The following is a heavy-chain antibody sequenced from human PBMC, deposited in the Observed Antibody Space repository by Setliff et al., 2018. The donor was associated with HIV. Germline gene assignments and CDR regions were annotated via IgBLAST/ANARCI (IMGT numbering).Heavy chain of an antibody. Sequence: SETLSLTCTVSGGSISHSHWSWIRQPPGKGLEWIGYVWDNGTTKYNPSLESRVTISLHTSKNQFSLKLSSVTAADTAVYYCARTGGMVYVDYWGQGTLVTVSS. CDR2: VWDNGTT. CDR3: ARTGGMVYVDY. D-gene: IGHD2-8*01. V-gene: IGHV4-59*08. J-gene: IGHJ4*02. CDR1: GGSISHSH.